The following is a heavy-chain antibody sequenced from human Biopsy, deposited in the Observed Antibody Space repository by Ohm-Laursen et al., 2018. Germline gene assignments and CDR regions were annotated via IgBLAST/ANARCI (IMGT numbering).Heavy chain of an antibody. CDR3: ARESDSSGYYYRDY. CDR1: GGSFTGYY. J-gene: IGHJ4*02. Sequence: SDTLSLTCAVYGGSFTGYYWSWIRQPPGKGLEWIGEINHSGSTNYNPSLKSRVTISLDTSKNQLSLKLSSVTAADTAVYYCARESDSSGYYYRDYWGQGTLVTVSP. V-gene: IGHV4-34*01. D-gene: IGHD3-22*01. CDR2: INHSGST.